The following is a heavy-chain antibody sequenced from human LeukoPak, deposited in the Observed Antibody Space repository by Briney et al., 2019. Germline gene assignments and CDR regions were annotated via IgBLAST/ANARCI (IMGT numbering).Heavy chain of an antibody. CDR3: AKDRPDAFDI. CDR1: GFTFSSYG. CDR2: IWYDGSNK. V-gene: IGHV3-33*06. Sequence: GGSLRLSCAASGFTFSSYGMHWVRQAPGKGLECVAVIWYDGSNKYYADSVKGRFTISRDNSKNTLYMQMNSLRAEDTAVYYCAKDRPDAFDIWGQGTMVTVSS. J-gene: IGHJ3*02.